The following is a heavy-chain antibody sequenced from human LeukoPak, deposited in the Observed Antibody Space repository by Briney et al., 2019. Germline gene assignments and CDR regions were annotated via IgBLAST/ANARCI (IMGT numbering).Heavy chain of an antibody. D-gene: IGHD2-8*01. J-gene: IGHJ5*02. V-gene: IGHV3-48*03. CDR3: ARDPRYCTNGVCFKGFDP. CDR1: GFTFSSDD. Sequence: GGSLRLSCAASGFTFSSDDMNWVRQAPGKGLEWVSYISSSGSTIYYADSVKGRFTISRDNAKNSLYLQMNSLRAEDTAVYYCARDPRYCTNGVCFKGFDPWGQGTLVTVSS. CDR2: ISSSGSTI.